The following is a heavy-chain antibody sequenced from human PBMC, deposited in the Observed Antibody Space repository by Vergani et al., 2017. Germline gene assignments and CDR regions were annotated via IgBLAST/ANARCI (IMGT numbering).Heavy chain of an antibody. CDR3: ARETSSSWYGRWFDP. CDR2: IYYSGST. V-gene: IGHV4-59*01. CDR1: GGSISSYY. D-gene: IGHD6-13*01. Sequence: QVQLQESGPGLVKPSETLSLTCTVSGGSISSYYWSWIRQPPGKGLEWIGYIYYSGSTNYNPSLKSRVTISVDTSKNQFSLKLSSVTAADTAVYYCARETSSSWYGRWFDPWGQGTLVTVSS. J-gene: IGHJ5*02.